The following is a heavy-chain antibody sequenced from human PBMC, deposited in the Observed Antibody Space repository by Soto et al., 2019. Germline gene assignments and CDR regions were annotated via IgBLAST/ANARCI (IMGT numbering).Heavy chain of an antibody. CDR1: GGSFSGYY. D-gene: IGHD3-3*01. V-gene: IGHV4-34*01. J-gene: IGHJ5*02. CDR3: ARVRDWFDP. Sequence: XGTLSLTCAVYGGSFSGYYWNWIRQPPGKGLEWIGEIDHSGYTNYNPSLKSRVTISVDTSKNQFSLGLTSVTAADTAVYYCARVRDWFDPWGQGTLVTVSS. CDR2: IDHSGYT.